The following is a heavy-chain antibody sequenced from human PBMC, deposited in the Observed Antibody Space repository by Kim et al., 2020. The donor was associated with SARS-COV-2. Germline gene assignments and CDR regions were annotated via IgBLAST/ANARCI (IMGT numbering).Heavy chain of an antibody. J-gene: IGHJ4*02. CDR1: GLTFSSYG. D-gene: IGHD3-22*01. CDR3: AKEGAHDSSGYIVERYFDH. Sequence: GGSLRLSCAASGLTFSSYGMHWVGQAPGKGLEWVAVISYVGSNKYYADSVKGRFTNSRDNSKNTLYLQMNSLRAEDTAVYDWAKEGAHDSSGYIVERYFDHWGQGTLVTVSS. V-gene: IGHV3-30*18. CDR2: ISYVGSNK.